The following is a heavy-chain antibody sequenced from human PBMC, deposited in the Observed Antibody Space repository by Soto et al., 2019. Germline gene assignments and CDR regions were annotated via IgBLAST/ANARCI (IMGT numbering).Heavy chain of an antibody. Sequence: QMQLVQSGPEVKKPGTSVKVSCKASGFTFTSSAVQWVRQARGQRLEWIGWIVVGSGNTNDAQKFQERVTITRDMSTSTAYMELSSLRSEDTAVYYCAADGRGGGWYSYGMDVWCQGTTVTVSS. D-gene: IGHD6-19*01. CDR3: AADGRGGGWYSYGMDV. V-gene: IGHV1-58*01. J-gene: IGHJ6*02. CDR2: IVVGSGNT. CDR1: GFTFTSSA.